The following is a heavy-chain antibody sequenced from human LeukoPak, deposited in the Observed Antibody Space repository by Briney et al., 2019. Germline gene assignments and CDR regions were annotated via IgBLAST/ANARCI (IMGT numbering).Heavy chain of an antibody. Sequence: ASVKVSCKASGYTFTSYYMHWVRQALGQGLEGMGIINPSGGSTSYAQKFQGRVTMTRDMSTSTVYMELSSLRSEDTAVYYCARDKYRSAGIDYWGQGTLVTVSS. CDR2: INPSGGST. D-gene: IGHD6-25*01. V-gene: IGHV1-46*01. CDR1: GYTFTSYY. J-gene: IGHJ4*02. CDR3: ARDKYRSAGIDY.